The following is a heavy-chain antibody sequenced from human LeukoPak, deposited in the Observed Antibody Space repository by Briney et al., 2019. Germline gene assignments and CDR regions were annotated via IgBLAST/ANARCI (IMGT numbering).Heavy chain of an antibody. V-gene: IGHV3-74*01. CDR1: GLTFSSYW. D-gene: IGHD6-19*01. Sequence: PGGSLRLSCAASGLTFSSYWMYWVRQAPGKGLVWVSRINSDGSSTSYADSVKGRFTISRDNAKNTLYLQMNSLRVEDTAVYYCARTKREYSSDFDYWGQGTLVTVSS. J-gene: IGHJ4*02. CDR2: INSDGSST. CDR3: ARTKREYSSDFDY.